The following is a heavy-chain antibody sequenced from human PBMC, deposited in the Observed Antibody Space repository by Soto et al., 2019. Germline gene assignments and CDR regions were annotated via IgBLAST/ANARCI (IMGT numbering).Heavy chain of an antibody. V-gene: IGHV3-74*01. Sequence: GVSLRLSCAASGFTFSSYWMHWVRQAPGKGLVWVARINSDGSITTYADSVKGRFTISRDNAKNTLNLQMNSLRAEDTAVYYCARANNFLDYWGQGTLVTVSS. CDR3: ARANNFLDY. J-gene: IGHJ4*02. CDR2: INSDGSIT. CDR1: GFTFSSYW. D-gene: IGHD3-3*01.